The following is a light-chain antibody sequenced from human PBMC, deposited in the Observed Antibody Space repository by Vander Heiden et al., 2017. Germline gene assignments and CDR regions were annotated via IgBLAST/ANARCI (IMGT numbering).Light chain of an antibody. J-gene: IGKJ1*01. V-gene: IGKV1-33*01. CDR2: DAS. Sequence: DIQLTQSPSSLSASVGDRVTLTCQASQGISNYLNWFQQKPGKDPKLLIYDASTLATGVPARFSGSGSGTEFTLTISSLQSEDIATYYCQQYDNCPRTFGQGTKVDIK. CDR1: QGISNY. CDR3: QQYDNCPRT.